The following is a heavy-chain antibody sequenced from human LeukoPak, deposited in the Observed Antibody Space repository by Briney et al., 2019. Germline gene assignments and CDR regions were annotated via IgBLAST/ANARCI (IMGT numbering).Heavy chain of an antibody. CDR3: ARDRIYYDSSGYHLNHFDY. V-gene: IGHV4-59*12. CDR1: GGSISSYY. D-gene: IGHD3-22*01. CDR2: IYYSGST. J-gene: IGHJ4*02. Sequence: SETLSLTCTVSGGSISSYYWSWIRQPPGKGLEWIGYIYYSGSTNYNPSLKSRVTISVDTSKNQFSLKLSSVTAADTAVYYCARDRIYYDSSGYHLNHFDYWGQGTLVTVSS.